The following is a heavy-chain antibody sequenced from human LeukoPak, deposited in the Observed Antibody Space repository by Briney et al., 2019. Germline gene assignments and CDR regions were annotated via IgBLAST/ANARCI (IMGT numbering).Heavy chain of an antibody. CDR2: IKSKTDGGTT. Sequence: GGSLRLSCAASGFTFSHAWMSWVRQAPGKGLEWVGRIKSKTDGGTTDYAAPVNGRFSISRDDSKNTLYVQMNSLKTEDTAVYYCTTEVPHNYYSSAYNDHWGQGTLVTVSS. D-gene: IGHD3-22*01. CDR1: GFTFSHAW. J-gene: IGHJ5*02. CDR3: TTEVPHNYYSSAYNDH. V-gene: IGHV3-15*01.